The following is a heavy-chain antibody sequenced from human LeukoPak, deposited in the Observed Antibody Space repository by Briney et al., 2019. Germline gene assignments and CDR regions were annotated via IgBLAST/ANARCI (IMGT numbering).Heavy chain of an antibody. CDR2: ISSSSSYI. CDR1: GFTFSRYW. J-gene: IGHJ4*02. CDR3: ARRGGSYYFDY. Sequence: GGSLRLSCAPSGFTFSRYWMNWVRQAPGKGLEWVSSISSSSSYIYYADSVKGRFTISRDNAKNSLYLQMNSLRAEDTAVYYCARRGGSYYFDYWGQGTLVTVSS. V-gene: IGHV3-21*01. D-gene: IGHD1-26*01.